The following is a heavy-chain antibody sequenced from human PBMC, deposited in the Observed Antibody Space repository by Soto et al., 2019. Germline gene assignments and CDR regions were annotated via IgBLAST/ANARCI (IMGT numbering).Heavy chain of an antibody. D-gene: IGHD3-22*01. CDR1: GFTFSSYA. J-gene: IGHJ3*02. V-gene: IGHV3-30-3*01. CDR2: ISYDGSNK. CDR3: ARDLWEYDSSGYLAFDI. Sequence: GGSLRLSCAASGFTFSSYAMHWVRQAPGKXLEWVAVISYDGSNKYYADSVKGRFTISRDNSKNTLYLQMNSLRAEDTAVYYCARDLWEYDSSGYLAFDIWGQGTMVTVSS.